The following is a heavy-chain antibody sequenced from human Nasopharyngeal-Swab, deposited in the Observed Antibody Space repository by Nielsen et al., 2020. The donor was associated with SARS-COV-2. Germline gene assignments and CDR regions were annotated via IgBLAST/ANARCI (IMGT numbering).Heavy chain of an antibody. V-gene: IGHV3-21*01. CDR2: ISSSSSYI. CDR1: GFTFSSYS. D-gene: IGHD1-26*01. CDR3: ARDFSEKGYYYYGMDV. J-gene: IGHJ6*02. Sequence: GGSLRLSCAASGFTFSSYSMNWVRQAPGKGLEWVSSISSSSSYIYYADSVKGRFTISRDNAKNSLYLQMNSLRAEDTAVYYCARDFSEKGYYYYGMDVWGQGTTVTVSS.